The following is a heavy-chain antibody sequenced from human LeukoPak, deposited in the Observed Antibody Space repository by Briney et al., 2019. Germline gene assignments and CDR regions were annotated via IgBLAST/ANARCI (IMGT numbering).Heavy chain of an antibody. V-gene: IGHV1-46*01. CDR1: GYTFRSYY. J-gene: IGHJ4*02. CDR3: ARVNVGRTRGVGDY. D-gene: IGHD1-26*01. Sequence: GASVKVSCKASGYTFRSYYMHWVRQAPGQGLEWMGIINPSDGSTKYAQKLQGRLILTRDTSTNTVNMDLSSLRSEDTAIYYCARVNVGRTRGVGDYWGQGTLVTVSS. CDR2: INPSDGST.